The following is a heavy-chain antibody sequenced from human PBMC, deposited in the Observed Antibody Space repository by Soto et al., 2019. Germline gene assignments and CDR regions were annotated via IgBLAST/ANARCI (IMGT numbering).Heavy chain of an antibody. V-gene: IGHV3-23*01. CDR3: AKENGYSSSWFEFDY. Sequence: EVQLLESGGGLVQPGGSLRLSCAASGFTFSSYAMSWVRQAPGKGLEWVSAISGSGGSTYYADSVKGRFTISRDNSKNTLYLQLTSLRAEDTAVYYCAKENGYSSSWFEFDYWGQGTLVTVSS. CDR2: ISGSGGST. D-gene: IGHD6-13*01. CDR1: GFTFSSYA. J-gene: IGHJ4*02.